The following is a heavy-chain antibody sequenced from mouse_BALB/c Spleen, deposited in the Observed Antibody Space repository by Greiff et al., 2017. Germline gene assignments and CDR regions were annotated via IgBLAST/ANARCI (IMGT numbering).Heavy chain of an antibody. CDR3: ARSGDYDPFAY. Sequence: EVKVVESGGGLVQPGGSRKLSCAASGFTFSSFGMHWVRQAPEKGLEWVAYISSGSSTIYYADTVKGRFTISRDNPKNTLFLQMTSLRSEDTAMYYCARSGDYDPFAYWGQGTLVTVSA. CDR1: GFTFSSFG. V-gene: IGHV5-17*02. D-gene: IGHD2-4*01. CDR2: ISSGSSTI. J-gene: IGHJ3*01.